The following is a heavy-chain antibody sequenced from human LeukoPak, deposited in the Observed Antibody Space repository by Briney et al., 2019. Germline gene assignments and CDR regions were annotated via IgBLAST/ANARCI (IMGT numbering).Heavy chain of an antibody. CDR3: ARTDDYYDTKAFDI. CDR2: INTNSGNP. D-gene: IGHD3-22*01. Sequence: ASVKVSCKASGGTFSSYAISWVRQAPGQGLEWMGWINTNSGNPIYAQDFTGRFVFSLDTSVSTSYLQINNLRAEDTAVYYCARTDDYYDTKAFDIWGQGTMVTVSS. V-gene: IGHV7-4-1*02. CDR1: GGTFSSYA. J-gene: IGHJ3*02.